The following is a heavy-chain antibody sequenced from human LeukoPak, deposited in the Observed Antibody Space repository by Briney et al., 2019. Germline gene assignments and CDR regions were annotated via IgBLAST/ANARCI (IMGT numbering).Heavy chain of an antibody. J-gene: IGHJ2*01. CDR1: VGSINIDVYC. Sequence: PSEALSLTCVLPVGSINIDVYCCKWIRQPPGKGRGWIGYIDRSRNNYCYSSHMSRITMSVAMPQNLFPLQLNSVTATDPPVYYCPSLFSPPDSSDYYHWYFHLWRRGPLVTVPS. V-gene: IGHV4-30-2*01. D-gene: IGHD3-22*01. CDR3: PSLFSPPDSSDYYHWYFHL. CDR2: IDRSRNN.